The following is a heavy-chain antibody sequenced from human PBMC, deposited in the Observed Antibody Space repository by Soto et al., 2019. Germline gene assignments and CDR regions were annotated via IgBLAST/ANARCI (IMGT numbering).Heavy chain of an antibody. Sequence: QVQLVQSGAEVKKPGASVKVSCKASGYTFTSYDINWVRQATGQGLEWMGWMNPNSGNTGYAQKFQGRVTMTRNTSISTAYMELGSLSSEDTAVYFCARGVVAADNWFDPWGQGTLVTVSS. D-gene: IGHD2-15*01. CDR2: MNPNSGNT. V-gene: IGHV1-8*01. CDR3: ARGVVAADNWFDP. J-gene: IGHJ5*02. CDR1: GYTFTSYD.